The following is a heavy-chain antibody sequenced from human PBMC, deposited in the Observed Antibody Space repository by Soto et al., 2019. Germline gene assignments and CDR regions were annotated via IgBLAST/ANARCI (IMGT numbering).Heavy chain of an antibody. V-gene: IGHV1-69*01. Sequence: QVQLVQSGAEVKKPGSSVKVSCKASGGTFSSYAISWVRQAPGQGLEWMGGIIPIFGTANYAQKFQGRVTITADESTSTAYMELSSLRSEDTAVYYCARDRGYCSGGSCLGWFDPWGQGTLVTVS. CDR3: ARDRGYCSGGSCLGWFDP. CDR2: IIPIFGTA. J-gene: IGHJ5*02. D-gene: IGHD2-15*01. CDR1: GGTFSSYA.